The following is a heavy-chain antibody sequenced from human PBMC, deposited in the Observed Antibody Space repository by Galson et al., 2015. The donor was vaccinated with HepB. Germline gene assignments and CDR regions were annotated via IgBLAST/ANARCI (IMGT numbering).Heavy chain of an antibody. D-gene: IGHD3-10*01. V-gene: IGHV3-11*03. Sequence: SLRLSCAASGFSFSDYYMTWIRQAPGKGLEWLSYISSGAIYTSYADSVKGRFTISRDNAKNSLYLQMNSLRAEDTAVCYCARCGSGTYPWFDPWGQGTLGTVSS. CDR3: ARCGSGTYPWFDP. J-gene: IGHJ5*02. CDR2: ISSGAIYT. CDR1: GFSFSDYY.